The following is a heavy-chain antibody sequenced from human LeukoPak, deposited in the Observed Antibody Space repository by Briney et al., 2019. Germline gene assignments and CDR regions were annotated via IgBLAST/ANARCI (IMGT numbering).Heavy chain of an antibody. Sequence: SETLSLTCTVSGGSVSSYYWSWIRQPPGKGLEWIGYIYNSENTKYNSSLESRVTISVDTSKNQFCLKLSSVTAADTAVYYCARFHSGPSGWYVLWYFDLWGRGTLVTVSS. CDR2: IYNSENT. J-gene: IGHJ2*01. CDR1: GGSVSSYY. CDR3: ARFHSGPSGWYVLWYFDL. D-gene: IGHD6-19*01. V-gene: IGHV4-4*09.